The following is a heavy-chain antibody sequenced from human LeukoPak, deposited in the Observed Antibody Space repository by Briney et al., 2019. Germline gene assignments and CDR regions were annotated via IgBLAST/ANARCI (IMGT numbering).Heavy chain of an antibody. CDR3: ARRTAPFDLLLFAFDI. CDR2: IYHSGNT. D-gene: IGHD3-9*01. Sequence: SETLSLTCNVSGYSISSGYYWGWIRQPPGKGLEWIGNIYHSGNTYYNPSLKSRVTISVDTSKNQFSLKLSSVTAADTAVYYCARRTAPFDLLLFAFDIWGQGTMVTVSS. CDR1: GYSISSGYY. J-gene: IGHJ3*02. V-gene: IGHV4-38-2*02.